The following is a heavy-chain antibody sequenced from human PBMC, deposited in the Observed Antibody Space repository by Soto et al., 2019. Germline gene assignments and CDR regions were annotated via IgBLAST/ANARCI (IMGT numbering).Heavy chain of an antibody. V-gene: IGHV3-30*18. Sequence: QVQLVESGGGVVQPGRSLRLSCAASGFTFSSYGMHWVRQAPGKGLEWVAVISYDGSNKYYADSVKGRFTISRDNSKNTLYLQMNSLRAEDTAVYYCAKVAELRVTHCWYFDLWGRGTLVTVSS. CDR1: GFTFSSYG. CDR2: ISYDGSNK. J-gene: IGHJ2*01. CDR3: AKVAELRVTHCWYFDL. D-gene: IGHD5-18*01.